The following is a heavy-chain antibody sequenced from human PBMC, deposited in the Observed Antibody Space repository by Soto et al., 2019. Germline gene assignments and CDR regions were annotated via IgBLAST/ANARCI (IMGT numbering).Heavy chain of an antibody. J-gene: IGHJ6*03. D-gene: IGHD3-10*01. CDR1: GGSISSYY. CDR2: IYYSGST. CDR3: ARGQKSNYYGSGRGYYYYMDV. V-gene: IGHV4-59*01. Sequence: SETLSLTCTVSGGSISSYYWSWIRQPPGKGLEWIGYIYYSGSTNYNPSLKSRVTISVDTSKNQFSLKLSSVTAADTAVYYCARGQKSNYYGSGRGYYYYMDVWGKGTTVTVSS.